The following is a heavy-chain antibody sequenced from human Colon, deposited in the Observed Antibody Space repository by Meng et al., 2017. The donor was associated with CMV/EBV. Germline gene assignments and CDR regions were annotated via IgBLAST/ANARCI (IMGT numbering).Heavy chain of an antibody. J-gene: IGHJ4*02. CDR1: DDSISSYY. CDR2: IHDSEGT. Sequence: VHVQASGLGLVKPSETLSLTCTVSDDSISSYYWTWIRQPPGKGLEWIGYIHDSEGTKYKPSLKSRVTISLDMSKSQFSLKLSSVTAADTAVYYCARGGYESGKYLVLDFWGQGTLVTVSS. D-gene: IGHD2-2*01. CDR3: ARGGYESGKYLVLDF. V-gene: IGHV4-59*01.